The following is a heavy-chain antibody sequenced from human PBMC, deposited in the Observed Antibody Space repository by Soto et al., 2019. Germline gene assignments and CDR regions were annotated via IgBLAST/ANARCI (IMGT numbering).Heavy chain of an antibody. Sequence: LQLQESGPGLVKPSETLSLTCPVPVGPISSSRYYWGWIRQPPGKALEWIGSIYYSGSTCYNQSLKSRVAICGDTPKHRCSLKLSVLTAADTAVYDCARNQKGGRAARLSRIGDAFDIWGQGTMVTVSS. CDR1: VGPISSSRYY. V-gene: IGHV4-39*01. J-gene: IGHJ3*02. CDR3: ARNQKGGRAARLSRIGDAFDI. CDR2: IYYSGST. D-gene: IGHD6-6*01.